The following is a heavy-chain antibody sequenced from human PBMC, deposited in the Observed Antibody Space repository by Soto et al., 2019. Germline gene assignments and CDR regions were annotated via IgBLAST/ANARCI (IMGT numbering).Heavy chain of an antibody. CDR1: GYSFTTYW. D-gene: IGHD3-22*01. V-gene: IGHV5-10-1*01. Sequence: GESLKISCKGSGYSFTTYWISWVRQMPGKGLECMGRIDPTDSYTDYGPSFEGHVTMSVDRSINTAYLEWSSLKASDSAMYYYARLTLAQDSSGYHIFDYWGLGTRVTVSS. CDR3: ARLTLAQDSSGYHIFDY. J-gene: IGHJ4*02. CDR2: IDPTDSYT.